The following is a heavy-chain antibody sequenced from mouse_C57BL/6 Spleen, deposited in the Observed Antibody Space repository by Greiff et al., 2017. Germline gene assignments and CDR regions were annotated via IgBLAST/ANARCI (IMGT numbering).Heavy chain of an antibody. V-gene: IGHV1-42*01. CDR2: INPSTGGT. CDR1: GYSFTGYY. Sequence: EVQLQQSGPELVKPGASVKISCKASGYSFTGYYMNWVKQSPEKSLEWIGEINPSTGGTTYNQKFKAKATLTVDKSSSTAYMQLKSLTSEDSAVYYCARTKSSPYYYAMDYWGQGTSVTVSS. J-gene: IGHJ4*01. CDR3: ARTKSSPYYYAMDY. D-gene: IGHD1-1*01.